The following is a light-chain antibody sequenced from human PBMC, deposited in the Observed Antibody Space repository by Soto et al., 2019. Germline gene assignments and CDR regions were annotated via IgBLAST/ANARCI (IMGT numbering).Light chain of an antibody. CDR3: QHLNTYLT. CDR1: QGISSY. J-gene: IGKJ5*01. V-gene: IGKV1-9*01. CDR2: AAS. Sequence: IPLPQSPSSLSASVGDRVTITFRASQGISSYLAWYQQKPGKAPKLLIYAASTLQRGVPSRFSGSGSGTDFTLTISSLQPEDFATYYCQHLNTYLTFGQGTRLEIK.